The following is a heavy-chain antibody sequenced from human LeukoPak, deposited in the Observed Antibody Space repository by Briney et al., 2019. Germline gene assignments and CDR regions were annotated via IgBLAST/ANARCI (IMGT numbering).Heavy chain of an antibody. CDR2: INQDGTVK. Sequence: SGRSLRLSCTASGFTFSTSWMTWVRQAPGKGLEWVANINQDGTVKYYMDSVKGRFTISRDNAKNSLYLQMNRLRAEDTAVYYCARERAGWTPEDAFDVWGQGTMVTVS. D-gene: IGHD3/OR15-3a*01. CDR3: ARERAGWTPEDAFDV. CDR1: GFTFSTSW. J-gene: IGHJ3*01. V-gene: IGHV3-7*01.